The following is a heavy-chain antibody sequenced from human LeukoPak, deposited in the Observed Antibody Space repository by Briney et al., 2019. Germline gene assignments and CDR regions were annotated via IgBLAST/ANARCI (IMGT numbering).Heavy chain of an antibody. CDR2: ISAYNGNT. CDR3: ARDYLYSGNDYDC. J-gene: IGHJ4*02. V-gene: IGHV1-18*01. Sequence: ASVKVSCKASGYTFTSYGICWVRQAPGQGLEWMGWISAYNGNTNYAQSLEGRVTMTTDTSTSTAYRELRSLRSDDTAVYYCARDYLYSGNDYDCWGQGTLVTVSS. D-gene: IGHD5-12*01. CDR1: GYTFTSYG.